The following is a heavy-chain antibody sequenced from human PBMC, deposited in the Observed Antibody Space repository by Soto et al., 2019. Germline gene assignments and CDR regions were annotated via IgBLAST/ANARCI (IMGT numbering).Heavy chain of an antibody. CDR1: GFTFSSYW. J-gene: IGHJ4*02. D-gene: IGHD3-3*02. CDR2: INSDGSST. Sequence: EVQLVESGGGLVQPGGSLRLSCAASGFTFSSYWMHWVRQAPGKGLVGVSRINSDGSSTSYADSVKGRVTISRDNAKNTLYLQMNSLRAEDTAVYYCASHLAANRDYWGQGTLVTVSS. CDR3: ASHLAANRDY. V-gene: IGHV3-74*01.